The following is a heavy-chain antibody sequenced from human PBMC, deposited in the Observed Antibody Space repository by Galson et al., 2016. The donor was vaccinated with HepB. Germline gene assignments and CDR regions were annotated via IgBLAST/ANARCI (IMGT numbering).Heavy chain of an antibody. CDR2: IHGVGII. V-gene: IGHV3-53*01. J-gene: IGHJ6*02. D-gene: IGHD2-21*01. CDR1: GVTVTSMF. CDR3: AGEIGIANGIDV. Sequence: SLRLSCAVSGVTVTSMFMNWVRQAPGKGLEWVSVIHGVGIIYYADSVRGRFTISRDNRENMVYLQMNSRRAEYTAVYYCAGEIGIANGIDVWGQGTTVTVS.